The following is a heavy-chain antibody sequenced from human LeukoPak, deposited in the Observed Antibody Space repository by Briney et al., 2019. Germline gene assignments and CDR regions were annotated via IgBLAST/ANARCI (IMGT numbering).Heavy chain of an antibody. CDR2: IYTSGCT. CDR3: AREAMYCSGGSCYPNFDY. Sequence: SETLSLTCTVSGGSISSYYWSWIRQPAGKGLEWIGRIYTSGCTNYNPSLKSRVTMSVDTSKNQFSLKLSSVTAADTAVYYCAREAMYCSGGSCYPNFDYWGQGILVTVSS. J-gene: IGHJ4*02. V-gene: IGHV4-4*07. CDR1: GGSISSYY. D-gene: IGHD2-15*01.